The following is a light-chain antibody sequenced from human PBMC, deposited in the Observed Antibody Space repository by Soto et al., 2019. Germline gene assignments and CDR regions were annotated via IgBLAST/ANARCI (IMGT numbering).Light chain of an antibody. V-gene: IGKV1-5*03. J-gene: IGKJ1*01. CDR2: KAS. CDR3: QQNNSPWT. Sequence: DIQMTQSPSTVSASVGDRVTITCRASQSISSWLAWYQQKPGKAPKLLIYKASSLESGVPSRFSGSGSGTEFTLTISSLQPEDFATYYCQQNNSPWTFGQGTKVEIK. CDR1: QSISSW.